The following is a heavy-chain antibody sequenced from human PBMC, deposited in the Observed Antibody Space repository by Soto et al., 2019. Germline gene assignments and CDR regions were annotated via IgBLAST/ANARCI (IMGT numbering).Heavy chain of an antibody. J-gene: IGHJ4*02. CDR3: ARLSSSRYHNFDC. D-gene: IGHD6-13*01. CDR2: IYYSGST. CDR1: GGAIRGYY. Sequence: QVQLQESGPGLVKPSETLSLTCTVSGGAIRGYYWSWIRQPPGKGLEWIGYIYYSGSTNYNPSLKSRVNISVDTSKNQFSLKLSSVTAADTAVYYCARLSSSRYHNFDCWGQGTLVTVSS. V-gene: IGHV4-59*08.